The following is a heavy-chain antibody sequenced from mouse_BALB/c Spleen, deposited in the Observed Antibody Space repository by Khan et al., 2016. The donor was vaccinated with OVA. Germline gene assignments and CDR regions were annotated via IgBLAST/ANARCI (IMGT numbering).Heavy chain of an antibody. CDR2: ISPGSGDI. V-gene: IGHV1-77*01. CDR3: ARRNYFGYTFAY. Sequence: QVQLQQSGAELARPGASVKLSCKASGYTLTDYYINWGKQRTGQGLEGIGEISPGSGDICYNGRFKGKATLTADKSSSPAYLQLSRLTSEASAVYFCARRNYFGYTFAYWGQGTLVTVSA. CDR1: GYTLTDYY. J-gene: IGHJ3*01. D-gene: IGHD1-2*01.